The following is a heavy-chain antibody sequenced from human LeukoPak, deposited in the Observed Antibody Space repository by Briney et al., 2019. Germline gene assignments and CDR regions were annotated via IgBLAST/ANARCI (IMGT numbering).Heavy chain of an antibody. V-gene: IGHV3-23*01. Sequence: GGSLRLSCAASEFTFSSYSMSWVRQAPGKGLEWVSAISGSGGSTYYADSVKGRFTISRDNSKNTLYLQMNSLRAEDTAVYYCAKCPGAAAGSDAFDIWGQGTMVTVSS. CDR2: ISGSGGST. CDR1: EFTFSSYS. D-gene: IGHD6-13*01. CDR3: AKCPGAAAGSDAFDI. J-gene: IGHJ3*02.